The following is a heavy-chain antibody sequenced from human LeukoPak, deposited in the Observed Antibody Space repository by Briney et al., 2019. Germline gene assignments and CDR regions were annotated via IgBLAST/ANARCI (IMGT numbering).Heavy chain of an antibody. J-gene: IGHJ3*02. CDR1: GGSFSGFY. V-gene: IGHV4-34*01. CDR3: ARGGIFPDAFDI. Sequence: KPSETPSLTCAVYGGSFSGFYWSWIRQPPGKGLEWIGEINHSGSTNYNPSLKSRVTISVDTFKNQFSLKLSSVTAADTAVYYCARGGIFPDAFDIWGQGTMVTVSS. CDR2: INHSGST. D-gene: IGHD2-15*01.